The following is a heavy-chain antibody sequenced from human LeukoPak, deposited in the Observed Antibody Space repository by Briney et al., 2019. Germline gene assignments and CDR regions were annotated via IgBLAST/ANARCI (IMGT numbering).Heavy chain of an antibody. Sequence: PGGSQRLSCAASGFSFSSSWMTWVRQAPGKGLEWVANIKEDESEIYYVDSVKGRFTASRDNAKNSLYLQMNSLRAEDTAVYYCARILTYSYGLDYWGQGILVTVSS. CDR3: ARILTYSYGLDY. J-gene: IGHJ4*02. CDR2: IKEDESEI. D-gene: IGHD5-18*01. V-gene: IGHV3-7*01. CDR1: GFSFSSSW.